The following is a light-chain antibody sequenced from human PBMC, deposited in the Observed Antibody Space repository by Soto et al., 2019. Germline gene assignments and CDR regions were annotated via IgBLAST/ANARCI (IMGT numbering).Light chain of an antibody. V-gene: IGLV8-61*01. CDR3: VLYLGSGIWV. CDR1: YGSVSTNYY. Sequence: QAVVTQEPSFSVSRGRTVTLTCGLTYGSVSTNYYASWYQQTPGQAPRTLIYNTHTRSSGVPDRFSGSILGGKAALTITGAQADDESDYYGVLYLGSGIWVFGGGTQLTVL. J-gene: IGLJ3*02. CDR2: NTH.